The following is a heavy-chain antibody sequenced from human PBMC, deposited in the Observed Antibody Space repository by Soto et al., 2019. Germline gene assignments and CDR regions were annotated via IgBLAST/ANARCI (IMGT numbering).Heavy chain of an antibody. J-gene: IGHJ2*01. Sequence: QVQLVESGGGVVQPGRSLRLSCAASGFTFSSYAMHWVRQAPGKGLEWVAVISYDGSNKYYADSVKGRFTISRDNSKNTLYLQVNSLRAEDTAVYYGARRLWRNDCNWGYFDLWGRGTLVTVSS. CDR2: ISYDGSNK. D-gene: IGHD2-21*02. CDR1: GFTFSSYA. CDR3: ARRLWRNDCNWGYFDL. V-gene: IGHV3-30-3*01.